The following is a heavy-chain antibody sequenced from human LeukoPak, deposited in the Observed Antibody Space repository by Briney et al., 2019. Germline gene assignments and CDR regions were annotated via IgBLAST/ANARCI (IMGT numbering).Heavy chain of an antibody. J-gene: IGHJ4*02. CDR2: ITGNSGLI. D-gene: IGHD2-15*01. CDR3: AKDRTPDGFYSIDY. V-gene: IGHV3-23*01. CDR1: GFTFGIYA. Sequence: PGGSLRLSCTGPGFTFGIYAMNWVRQAPGKGLEWVSVITGNSGLIDYADSVKGRFTISRDNDRNTLYLQMTTLRAEDTAIYFCAKDRTPDGFYSIDYWGQGVLVTVSS.